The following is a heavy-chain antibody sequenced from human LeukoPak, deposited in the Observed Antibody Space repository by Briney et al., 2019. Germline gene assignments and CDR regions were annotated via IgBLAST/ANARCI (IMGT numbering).Heavy chain of an antibody. CDR2: TYYRSKWYN. V-gene: IGHV6-1*01. CDR1: GDSVSSNSAA. CDR3: ARGLIGSNYDYYYGMDV. Sequence: SQTLSLTCAISGDSVSSNSAAWNWIRQSPSRGLEWLGRTYYRSKWYNDYAVSVKSRITINPDTSKNQFSLQLNSVTPEDTAVHYCARGLIGSNYDYYYGMDVWGQGTTVTVSS. J-gene: IGHJ6*02. D-gene: IGHD4-4*01.